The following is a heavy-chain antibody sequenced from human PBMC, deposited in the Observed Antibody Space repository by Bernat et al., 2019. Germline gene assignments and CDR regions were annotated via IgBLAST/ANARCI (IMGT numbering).Heavy chain of an antibody. CDR1: GFTLSGYD. CDR3: VRGHFAN. CDR2: ISGSTGAT. Sequence: EVQLVESGGGLVQPGGSLRLSCAASGFTLSGYDMNWVRQTPEKGLEWISYISGSTGATYYADSVQGRFSISRDNCKNSVFLQMNSLRAEDTALYHCVRGHFANWGQGTLVTVSS. J-gene: IGHJ4*02. V-gene: IGHV3-48*01.